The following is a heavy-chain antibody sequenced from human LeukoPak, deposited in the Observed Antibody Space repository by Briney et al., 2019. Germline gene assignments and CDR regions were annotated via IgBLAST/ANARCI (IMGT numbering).Heavy chain of an antibody. D-gene: IGHD7-27*01. CDR3: ARGPHYALGIYFDY. V-gene: IGHV4-59*12. J-gene: IGHJ4*02. CDR1: GGSISSYY. CDR2: IYYSGST. Sequence: SETLSLTCTVSGGSISSYYWSWIRQPPGKGLEWIGYIYYSGSTNYNPSLKSRVTISVDTSKNQFSLKLNSVTAADTAVYYCARGPHYALGIYFDYWGQGTLVTVSS.